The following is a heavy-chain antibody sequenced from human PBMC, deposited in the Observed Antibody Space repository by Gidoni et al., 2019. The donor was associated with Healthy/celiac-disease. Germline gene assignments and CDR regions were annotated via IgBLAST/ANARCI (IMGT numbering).Heavy chain of an antibody. D-gene: IGHD1-26*01. CDR1: GFTFSTAW. J-gene: IGHJ4*02. Sequence: EVQLVESGGGLVKPGGSLRLPCAASGFTFSTAWMSWVRQAPGKGLEWVGRIKSKTDGGTTDYAAPVKGRFTISRDDSKNTLYLQMNSLKTEDTAVYYCTTDQIRIVGATPFDYWGQGTLVTVSS. V-gene: IGHV3-15*01. CDR2: IKSKTDGGTT. CDR3: TTDQIRIVGATPFDY.